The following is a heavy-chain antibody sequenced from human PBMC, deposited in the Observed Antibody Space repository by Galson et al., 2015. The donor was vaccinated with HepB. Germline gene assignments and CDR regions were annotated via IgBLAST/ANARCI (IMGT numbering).Heavy chain of an antibody. V-gene: IGHV3-33*01. J-gene: IGHJ4*02. Sequence: SLRLSCAASGFTFSSYLMHWVRQAPGKGLEWVAVIWYDESYKFYEDSLKGRFTVSRDNSKNMLYLQMNSLGAEDTAVYYCARDAMGRGSGSYSAFDYWGQGTLVTVSS. D-gene: IGHD1-26*01. CDR2: IWYDESYK. CDR3: ARDAMGRGSGSYSAFDY. CDR1: GFTFSSYL.